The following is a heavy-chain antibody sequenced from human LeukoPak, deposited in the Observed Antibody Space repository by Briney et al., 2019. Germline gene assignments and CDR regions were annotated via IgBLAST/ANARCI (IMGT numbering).Heavy chain of an antibody. V-gene: IGHV3-23*01. D-gene: IGHD6-13*01. CDR2: ISGSGGST. J-gene: IGHJ4*02. CDR3: AKESYSSSWYSD. Sequence: PGGSLRLSCAASGFTFSSYAMSWVRQAPGKGLEWDSAISGSGGSTYYADSVKGRFTISRDNSKNTLYLQMNSLRAEDTAAYYCAKESYSSSWYSDWGQGTLVTVSS. CDR1: GFTFSSYA.